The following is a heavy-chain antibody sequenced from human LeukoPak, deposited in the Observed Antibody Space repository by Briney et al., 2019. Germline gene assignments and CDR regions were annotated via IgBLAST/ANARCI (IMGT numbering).Heavy chain of an antibody. Sequence: PGGSLRLSCAASGFTFSSYGMHWVRQAPGKGLEWVSYISSSSSTIYYADSVKGRFTISRDNAKNSLYLQMNSLRAEDTAVYYCATLTGVVVPNGFDPWGQGTLVTVSS. CDR2: ISSSSSTI. CDR1: GFTFSSYG. D-gene: IGHD2-2*01. CDR3: ATLTGVVVPNGFDP. V-gene: IGHV3-48*01. J-gene: IGHJ5*02.